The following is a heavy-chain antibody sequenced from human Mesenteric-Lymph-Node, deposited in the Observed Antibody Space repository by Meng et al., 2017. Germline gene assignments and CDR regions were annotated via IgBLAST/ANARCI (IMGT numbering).Heavy chain of an antibody. V-gene: IGHV4-30-4*01. D-gene: IGHD5-12*01. Sequence: QGQLPESGPGLVKPLQTLSPTCTVPGGSISSGDYYWSWIRQPPGKGLEWIGYIYYSGSTYYNPSLKSRVTISVDTSKNQFSLKLSSVTAADTAVYYCARDRGGLGAFDYWGQGTLVTVSS. CDR2: IYYSGST. J-gene: IGHJ4*02. CDR1: GGSISSGDYY. CDR3: ARDRGGLGAFDY.